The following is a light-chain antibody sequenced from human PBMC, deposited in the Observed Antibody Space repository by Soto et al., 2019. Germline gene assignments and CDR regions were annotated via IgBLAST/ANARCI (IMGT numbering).Light chain of an antibody. CDR3: QHYKTWPLA. Sequence: EIIMTQSPATLSVSPGERVTLSCRASQGVGSTLAWYRQQPGQAPRLLIYDAYIRASGVPARFSGSGSGTEFTLTISGLQSEDFAVYFCQHYKTWPLAFGGGTK. CDR1: QGVGST. J-gene: IGKJ4*01. V-gene: IGKV3-15*01. CDR2: DAY.